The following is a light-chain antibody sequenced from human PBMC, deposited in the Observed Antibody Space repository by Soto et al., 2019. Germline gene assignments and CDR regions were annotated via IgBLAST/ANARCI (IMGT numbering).Light chain of an antibody. CDR2: GAS. J-gene: IGKJ5*01. CDR1: ESVASNY. CDR3: QQYSDLPMT. V-gene: IGKV3-20*01. Sequence: EIVLTQSPDTLSLSPGEGATLSCRASESVASNYLAWYQQKPGQAPRLLIYGASRRATGIPDRFSGSASGTDFTLTISRLEPEDFAVYFCQQYSDLPMTFGQGTRLEI.